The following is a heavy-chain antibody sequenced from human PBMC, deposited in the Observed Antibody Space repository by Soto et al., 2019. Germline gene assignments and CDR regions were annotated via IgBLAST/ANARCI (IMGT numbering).Heavy chain of an antibody. J-gene: IGHJ5*01. CDR1: GGSFSGYY. Sequence: PSETLSLTCAVYGGSFSGYYWNWIRQPPGKGLEWIGEINHSGSTNYNPSLKSRITINPDISNNQVSLHLNSVTPDDTAVYYCVRLIGNSWLDSWGQGTLVTVSS. CDR2: INHSGST. CDR3: VRLIGNSWLDS. D-gene: IGHD2-8*01. V-gene: IGHV4-34*01.